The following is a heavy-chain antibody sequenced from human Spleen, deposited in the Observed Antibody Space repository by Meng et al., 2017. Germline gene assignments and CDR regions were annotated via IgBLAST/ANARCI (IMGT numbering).Heavy chain of an antibody. V-gene: IGHV4-34*01. J-gene: IGHJ2*01. Sequence: QAPPQKWGAVLLKPSETLSLPCVVCGGSFSDYYWGWSRQPPGKGLGWIGEINHSGSTNYNPSLESRATISVDTSQNNLSLKLSSVTAADSAVYYCARDRVVEMATTNWYFDLWGRGTLVTVSS. CDR1: GGSFSDYY. CDR2: INHSGST. CDR3: ARDRVVEMATTNWYFDL. D-gene: IGHD5-24*01.